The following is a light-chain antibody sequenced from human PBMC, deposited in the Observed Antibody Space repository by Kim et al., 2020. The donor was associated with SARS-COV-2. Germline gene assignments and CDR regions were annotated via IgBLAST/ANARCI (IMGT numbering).Light chain of an antibody. J-gene: IGLJ3*02. CDR2: EVN. V-gene: IGLV2-8*01. Sequence: QSALTQPPSASGSLGQSVTISCSGTSSDVGGYNHVSWYQQYPGKAPKLMIYEVNKRPSGVPDRFSGSKSGNTASLTVSGLQAEDEADYFCSSFGGYNNHWVFGGGTQLTVL. CDR1: SSDVGGYNH. CDR3: SSFGGYNNHWV.